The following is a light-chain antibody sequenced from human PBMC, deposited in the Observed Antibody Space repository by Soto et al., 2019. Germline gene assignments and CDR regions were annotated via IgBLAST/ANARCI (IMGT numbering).Light chain of an antibody. CDR3: RQVYSHPSS. Sequence: EILLTQSPGSLSSSLGDRATLSCRASQSLNKRYLAWYQQKPGQTPRLLIFDASRSATYSAERLSGSRAGTEDFLTIIRRLPDDDATYFCRQVYSHPSSFGGGTKVDIK. CDR2: DAS. CDR1: QSLNKRY. J-gene: IGKJ4*01. V-gene: IGKV3-20*01.